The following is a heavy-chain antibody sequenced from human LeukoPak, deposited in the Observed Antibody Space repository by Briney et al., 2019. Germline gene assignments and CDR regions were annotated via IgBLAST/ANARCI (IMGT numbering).Heavy chain of an antibody. CDR1: GFTFSSYS. J-gene: IGHJ4*02. V-gene: IGHV3-21*01. CDR2: ISSSSSYI. CDR3: ARDPRYSYAYNF. Sequence: GGSLRLSCGASGFTFSSYSMNWVRQAPGEGLEWVSSISSSSSYIYYADSVKGRFTIFKDNAKNSLYLQTNSLRAEDTAVYFCARDPRYSYAYNFWGQGTLVTVSS. D-gene: IGHD5-18*01.